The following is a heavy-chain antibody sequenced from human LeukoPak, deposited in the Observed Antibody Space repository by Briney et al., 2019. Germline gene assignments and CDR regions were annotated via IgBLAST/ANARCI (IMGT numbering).Heavy chain of an antibody. CDR2: IWYDGSNK. Sequence: PGRSLRLSCAASGFTFSSYGMHWVRQAPGKGLEWVAVIWYDGSNKYYADSVKGRFTISRDNSKNTLDLQMTSLRDEDTAVYYCARDKAGDHDYWGQGTLVTVSS. J-gene: IGHJ4*02. CDR3: ARDKAGDHDY. CDR1: GFTFSSYG. V-gene: IGHV3-33*08. D-gene: IGHD7-27*01.